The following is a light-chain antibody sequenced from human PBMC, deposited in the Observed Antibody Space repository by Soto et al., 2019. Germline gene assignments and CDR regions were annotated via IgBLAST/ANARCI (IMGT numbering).Light chain of an antibody. J-gene: IGKJ1*01. CDR3: QQYNSYSWT. V-gene: IGKV1-5*03. CDR2: KAS. CDR1: QSISSW. Sequence: DIQMTQSPSTLSASVGDRVTITCRASQSISSWLAWYQQKPGKAPKLLIYKASSLESGVPSRCSGSGSGTEFTLTISSLQPDDFATYYCQQYNSYSWTFGQGNKVEIK.